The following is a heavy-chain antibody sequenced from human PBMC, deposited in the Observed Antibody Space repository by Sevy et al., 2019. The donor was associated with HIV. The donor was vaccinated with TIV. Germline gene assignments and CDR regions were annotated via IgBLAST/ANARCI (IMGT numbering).Heavy chain of an antibody. CDR2: IYQDGSEK. CDR3: AREGSYGDYRLPYYYGMDV. V-gene: IGHV3-7*01. CDR1: GFSFRSYW. D-gene: IGHD4-17*01. Sequence: GGSLRLSCIASGFSFRSYWMTWVRQAPGKGLEWVANIYQDGSEKYYVGSVKGRFTISRDNTKNSLYLQMNSLRAEETAVYYCAREGSYGDYRLPYYYGMDVWGQGTTVTVSS. J-gene: IGHJ6*02.